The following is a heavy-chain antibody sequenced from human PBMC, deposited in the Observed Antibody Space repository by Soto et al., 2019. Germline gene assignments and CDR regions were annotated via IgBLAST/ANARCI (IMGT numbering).Heavy chain of an antibody. J-gene: IGHJ4*02. V-gene: IGHV3-48*01. CDR1: GFIFSSYA. CDR2: ISSSSGST. D-gene: IGHD3-10*01. Sequence: GGSLRLSCAVSGFIFSSYAMNWVRQGPGKGLEWVSYISSSSGSTYYADSVKGRFTISRDNAKNSVYLQMNSLSVEDTALYYCATHNNYTFEYWGQGALVTVSS. CDR3: ATHNNYTFEY.